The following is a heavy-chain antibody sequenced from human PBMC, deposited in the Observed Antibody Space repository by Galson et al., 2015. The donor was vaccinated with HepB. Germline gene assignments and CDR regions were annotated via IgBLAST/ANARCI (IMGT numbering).Heavy chain of an antibody. J-gene: IGHJ6*02. CDR3: ARVDDSSGYYQYYYGMDV. V-gene: IGHV3-30*09. Sequence: AVISYDGRYKNYADSVKGRFAISRDNSKNTMYLQMNSLRAEDTAVYYCARVDDSSGYYQYYYGMDVWGQGTTVTVSS. D-gene: IGHD3-22*01. CDR2: ISYDGRYK.